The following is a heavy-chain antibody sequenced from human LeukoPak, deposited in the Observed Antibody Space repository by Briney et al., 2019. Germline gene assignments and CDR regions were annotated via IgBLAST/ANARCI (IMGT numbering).Heavy chain of an antibody. CDR2: IYSGGST. Sequence: GGSLRLSCAASGFTVSSNYMSWVRQAPGKGLEWVTVIYSGGSTYYADSVKGRFTISRDNSKNTLYLQMNSLRAEDTAVYYCAREGGSKYYFDYWGQGTLVTVSS. CDR1: GFTVSSNY. V-gene: IGHV3-66*01. CDR3: AREGGSKYYFDY. D-gene: IGHD3-10*01. J-gene: IGHJ4*02.